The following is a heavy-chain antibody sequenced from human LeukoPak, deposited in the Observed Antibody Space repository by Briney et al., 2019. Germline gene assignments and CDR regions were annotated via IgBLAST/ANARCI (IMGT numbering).Heavy chain of an antibody. D-gene: IGHD4-23*01. Sequence: GGSLRLSCAASGFTFSTYEMNWVRQAPGKGLEWVSSIGTDGYSYSAASVKGRFTISRDNAKGTLYLQMDSLTVEDTALYYCARGTIGGNPASAYWGQGTLVTVSS. V-gene: IGHV3-21*06. CDR3: ARGTIGGNPASAY. J-gene: IGHJ4*02. CDR2: IGTDGYS. CDR1: GFTFSTYE.